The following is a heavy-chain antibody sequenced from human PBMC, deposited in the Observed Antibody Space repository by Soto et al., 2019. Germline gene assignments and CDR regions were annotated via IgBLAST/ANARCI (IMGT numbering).Heavy chain of an antibody. V-gene: IGHV4-30-4*01. CDR3: ARGLSVTVTTPSYYFDY. Sequence: QVQLQESGPGLVKPSQTLSLTCTVSGGSISSGDYYWSWIRQPPGKGLEWIGYIYHSGSTYYNPCLKSRVTTSVDTSKNQFSLKLSSVTAADTAVYYCARGLSVTVTTPSYYFDYWGQGTLVTVSS. CDR2: IYHSGST. D-gene: IGHD4-17*01. J-gene: IGHJ4*02. CDR1: GGSISSGDYY.